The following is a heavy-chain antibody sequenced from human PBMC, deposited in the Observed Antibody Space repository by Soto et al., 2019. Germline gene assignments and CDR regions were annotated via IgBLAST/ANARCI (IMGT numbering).Heavy chain of an antibody. CDR1: GYTFTSYA. D-gene: IGHD2-2*01. Sequence: ASVKVSCKASGYTFTSYAMHWVRQAPGQRLEWMGWINAGNGNTKYSQKFQGRVTITRDTSASTAYMELSSLRSEDTAVYYCAVVPAVSAEYFQHWGQGTLVTVSS. V-gene: IGHV1-3*01. CDR3: AVVPAVSAEYFQH. J-gene: IGHJ1*01. CDR2: INAGNGNT.